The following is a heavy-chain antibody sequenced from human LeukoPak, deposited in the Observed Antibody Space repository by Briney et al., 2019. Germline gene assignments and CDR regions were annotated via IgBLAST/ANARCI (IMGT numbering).Heavy chain of an antibody. Sequence: GASVKVSCKASGYTFTGYYMHWVRQAPGQGLEWMGWINPNSGGTNYAQKFQGRVTMTRDTSISTAYMELSRLRSDDTAVYYCAREGISDRIGLQWLENQLYYYYYYMDVWGKGTTVTVSS. CDR3: AREGISDRIGLQWLENQLYYYYYYMDV. V-gene: IGHV1-2*02. D-gene: IGHD6-19*01. CDR1: GYTFTGYY. J-gene: IGHJ6*03. CDR2: INPNSGGT.